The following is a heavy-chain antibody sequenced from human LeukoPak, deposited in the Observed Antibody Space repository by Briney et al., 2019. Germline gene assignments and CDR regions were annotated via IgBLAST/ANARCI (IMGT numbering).Heavy chain of an antibody. CDR1: GFTFDDYA. CDR3: AKDPNPLVLLSGNWFDP. J-gene: IGHJ5*02. D-gene: IGHD1-26*01. V-gene: IGHV3-9*01. CDR2: ISWKSGSI. Sequence: GGSLRLSCAASGFTFDDYAVLWVRHAPGKGLEWVSGISWKSGSIGYADSVKGRFTISRDNAKNSLYLQMNSLRAEDTALYYCAKDPNPLVLLSGNWFDPWGQGTLVTVSS.